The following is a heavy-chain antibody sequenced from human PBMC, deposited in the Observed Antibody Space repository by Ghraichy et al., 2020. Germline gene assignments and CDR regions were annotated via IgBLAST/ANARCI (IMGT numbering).Heavy chain of an antibody. V-gene: IGHV3-64D*06. CDR2: ISSSGGST. CDR3: VKEITKQQLVSHQLAY. Sequence: GESLNISCSASGFTFSTYAMHWVRQAPGKGLEFVSAISSSGGSTCYADSVKGRFTISRDNSKNTLYLQMSSLRAEDTAVYYCVKEITKQQLVSHQLAYWGQGTLVTVSS. D-gene: IGHD6-13*01. J-gene: IGHJ4*02. CDR1: GFTFSTYA.